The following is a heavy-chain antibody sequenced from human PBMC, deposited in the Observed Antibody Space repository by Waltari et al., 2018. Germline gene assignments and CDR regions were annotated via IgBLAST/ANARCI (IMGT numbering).Heavy chain of an antibody. D-gene: IGHD6-19*01. CDR1: GLAFRSSE. CDR3: AMTVAGRADY. CDR2: IYSGGST. V-gene: IGHV3-23*03. J-gene: IGHJ4*02. Sequence: EVQLLESGGGLVQRGGSLSVSCAASGLAFRSSERRWVRQAPGEGWDWGSVIYSGGSTYYADSVNVRFTISRDNSKNTLYLQMTSLRAEDTAVYYCAMTVAGRADYWGQGTLVTVSS.